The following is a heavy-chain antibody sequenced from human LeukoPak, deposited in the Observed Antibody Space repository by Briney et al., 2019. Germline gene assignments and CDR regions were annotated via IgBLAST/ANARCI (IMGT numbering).Heavy chain of an antibody. J-gene: IGHJ4*02. Sequence: GGSLRLSCATSGFTLSSYSMNWVRQAPGKGLEWVSCISSSSSYIYYTDSVKGRFTISRDNAKNSLTLQMNSLRAEDTAVYYCARYLKYYDSSGLDYWGQGTLVTVSS. CDR1: GFTLSSYS. CDR2: ISSSSSYI. D-gene: IGHD3-22*01. V-gene: IGHV3-21*01. CDR3: ARYLKYYDSSGLDY.